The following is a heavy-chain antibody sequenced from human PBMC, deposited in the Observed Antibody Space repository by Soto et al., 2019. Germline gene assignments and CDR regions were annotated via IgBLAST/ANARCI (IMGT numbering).Heavy chain of an antibody. CDR1: GFTFSGSA. J-gene: IGHJ4*02. Sequence: ESGGGLVQPGGSLKLSCAASGFTFSGSAMHWVRQASGKGLEWVGRIRSKANSYATAYAASVKGRFTISRDDSKNTAYLQMNSLKTEDTAVYYCTRHDSSWSGDYWGQGTLVTVSS. D-gene: IGHD6-13*01. V-gene: IGHV3-73*01. CDR3: TRHDSSWSGDY. CDR2: IRSKANSYAT.